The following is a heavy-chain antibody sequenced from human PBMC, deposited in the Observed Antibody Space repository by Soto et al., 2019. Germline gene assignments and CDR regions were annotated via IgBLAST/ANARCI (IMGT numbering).Heavy chain of an antibody. J-gene: IGHJ5*02. D-gene: IGHD3-16*01. V-gene: IGHV4-59*08. CDR1: GGSISSYY. Sequence: SETLSLTCTVSGGSISSYYWSWIRQPPGKGLEWIGYIYYSGSTNYNPSLKSRVTISVDTSKNQFSLKLSSVTAADTAVYYCARHLRFGGTNWIDPWGQGTLVTVSS. CDR3: ARHLRFGGTNWIDP. CDR2: IYYSGST.